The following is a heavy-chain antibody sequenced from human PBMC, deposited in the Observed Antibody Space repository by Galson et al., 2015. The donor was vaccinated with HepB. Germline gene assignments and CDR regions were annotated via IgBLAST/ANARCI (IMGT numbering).Heavy chain of an antibody. CDR1: GFTFSSYA. J-gene: IGHJ4*02. V-gene: IGHV3-30*04. CDR3: ARGTQRKYSSGWYLYYFDY. D-gene: IGHD6-19*01. CDR2: ISYDGSNK. Sequence: SLRLSCAASGFTFSSYAMHWVRQAPGKGLEWVAVISYDGSNKYYADSVKGRFTISRDNSKNTLYLQVNSLRAEDTAVYYCARGTQRKYSSGWYLYYFDYWGQGTLVTVSS.